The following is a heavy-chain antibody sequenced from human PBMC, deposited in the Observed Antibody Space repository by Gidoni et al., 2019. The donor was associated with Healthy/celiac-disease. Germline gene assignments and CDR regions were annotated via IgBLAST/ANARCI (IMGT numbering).Heavy chain of an antibody. V-gene: IGHV1-69*02. Sequence: QVQLVQSGAEVKKPGSSVKVYCKASGGTCSSYTISWVRQAPGQGLEWMGRIIPILGIANYAQKFQGRVTITADKSTSTAYMELSSLRSEDTAVYYCASPGYCSSTSCYTEGDFDYWGQGTLVTVSS. D-gene: IGHD2-2*02. CDR1: GGTCSSYT. CDR3: ASPGYCSSTSCYTEGDFDY. J-gene: IGHJ4*02. CDR2: IIPILGIA.